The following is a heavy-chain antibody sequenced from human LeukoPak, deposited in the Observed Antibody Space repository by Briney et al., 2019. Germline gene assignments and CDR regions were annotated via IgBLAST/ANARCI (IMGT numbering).Heavy chain of an antibody. D-gene: IGHD1-26*01. CDR3: ARGHYNGRYPLHWFDP. CDR1: GGSISPYY. Sequence: KPSETLSLTCTVSGGSISPYYWTWIRQPPGKGLEWIGYIYYSGSTNHNPSLKSRVTISVDTSKNQFSLKVSSVTAADTAVYYCARGHYNGRYPLHWFDPWGQGILVTVSS. CDR2: IYYSGST. V-gene: IGHV4-59*01. J-gene: IGHJ5*02.